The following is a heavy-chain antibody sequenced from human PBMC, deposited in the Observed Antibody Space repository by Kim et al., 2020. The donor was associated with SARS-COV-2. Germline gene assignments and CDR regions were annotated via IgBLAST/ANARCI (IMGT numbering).Heavy chain of an antibody. CDR2: RSYI. CDR3: ARDDGFDP. J-gene: IGHJ5*02. Sequence: RSYIYYAESVKGRFTISRDNAKNSLYLQMNSLRAEDTAVYYCARDDGFDPWGQGTLVTVSS. V-gene: IGHV3-21*01.